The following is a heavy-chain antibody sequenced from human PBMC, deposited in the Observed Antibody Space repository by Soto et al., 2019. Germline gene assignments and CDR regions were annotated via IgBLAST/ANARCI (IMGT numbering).Heavy chain of an antibody. CDR2: INHSGST. CDR3: ARGCSSTSCPGPHGYYYGMDV. V-gene: IGHV4-34*01. CDR1: GGSFSGYY. D-gene: IGHD2-2*01. Sequence: SETLSLTCAVYGGSFSGYYWSWIRQHPGKGLEWIGEINHSGSTNYNPSLQSRGTISVDTSKNQFSLQMSSVTAADTAAYYCARGCSSTSCPGPHGYYYGMDVWGQGTTVTVSS. J-gene: IGHJ6*02.